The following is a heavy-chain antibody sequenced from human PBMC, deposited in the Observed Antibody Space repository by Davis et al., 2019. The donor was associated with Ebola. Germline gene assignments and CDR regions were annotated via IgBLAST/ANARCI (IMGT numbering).Heavy chain of an antibody. CDR1: GDSVSSKSAT. Sequence: PSETLSLTCVIYGDSVSSKSATWNWIRQSPSRGLEWLGRTYYSSKWFNDYAVSVKSRITINPDTSNNQFSLKLRSVTAADTAVYFSSTSVLLYRWYVPLADFDYWGQGTLVIVSS. J-gene: IGHJ4*02. CDR3: STSVLLYRWYVPLADFDY. D-gene: IGHD2-8*02. CDR2: TYYSSKWFN. V-gene: IGHV6-1*01.